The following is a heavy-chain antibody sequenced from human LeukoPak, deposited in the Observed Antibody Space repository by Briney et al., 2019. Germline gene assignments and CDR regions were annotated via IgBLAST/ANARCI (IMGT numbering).Heavy chain of an antibody. Sequence: QSGGSLRLSCAASGFNFSNYWMSWVRQTPGKGLEWVANINRDGSEKYYVDSVEGQFTISRDNAKNSLFLQMNSLRVEDTAVYYCARRRGYSYDRNNYYFDYWGQGTLVTVSS. CDR3: ARRRGYSYDRNNYYFDY. CDR2: INRDGSEK. D-gene: IGHD5-18*01. CDR1: GFNFSNYW. V-gene: IGHV3-7*03. J-gene: IGHJ4*02.